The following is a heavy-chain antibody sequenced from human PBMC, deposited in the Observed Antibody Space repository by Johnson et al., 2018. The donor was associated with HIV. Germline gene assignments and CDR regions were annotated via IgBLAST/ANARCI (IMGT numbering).Heavy chain of an antibody. V-gene: IGHV3-30*03. D-gene: IGHD3-16*02. CDR2: ISYDGSNK. CDR1: GFTFSSYG. Sequence: QVQLVESGGGVVQPGKSLRLSCEASGFTFSSYGIHWVRQAPGKGLEWVAVISYDGSNKYYGDSVQGRFTISGDNSKNTLYLQMNSLRAEDTAVYYCASHQTAGLRLGDLSSYDAFDIWGQGTMVTVSS. CDR3: ASHQTAGLRLGDLSSYDAFDI. J-gene: IGHJ3*02.